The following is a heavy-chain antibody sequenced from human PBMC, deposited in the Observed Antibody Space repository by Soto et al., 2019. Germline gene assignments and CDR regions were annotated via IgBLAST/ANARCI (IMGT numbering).Heavy chain of an antibody. CDR3: ATRARCASLTCYYNVSTLYFDY. D-gene: IGHD3-9*01. Sequence: PGESRKISCKASGYSFTSYWIGWVRQMPGKGLEWMGIIYPGDSDTRYSPSFQVQVTISADTSISTAYLQWSSLKASDTAMYYCATRARCASLTCYYNVSTLYFDYWGQGTLVTVSS. CDR2: IYPGDSDT. V-gene: IGHV5-51*01. J-gene: IGHJ4*02. CDR1: GYSFTSYW.